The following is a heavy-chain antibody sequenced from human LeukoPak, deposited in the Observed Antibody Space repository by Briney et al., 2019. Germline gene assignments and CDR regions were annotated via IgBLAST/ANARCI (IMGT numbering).Heavy chain of an antibody. CDR3: ARGAPYGDYDSSDAFDI. CDR1: GYTFTSYG. D-gene: IGHD4-17*01. CDR2: ISAYNGNT. Sequence: ASVKVSCKASGYTFTSYGISWVRQAPGQGLEWMGRISAYNGNTNYAQKLQGRVTMTTDTSTSTAYMELRSLRSDDTAVYYCARGAPYGDYDSSDAFDIWGQGTMVTVSS. V-gene: IGHV1-18*01. J-gene: IGHJ3*02.